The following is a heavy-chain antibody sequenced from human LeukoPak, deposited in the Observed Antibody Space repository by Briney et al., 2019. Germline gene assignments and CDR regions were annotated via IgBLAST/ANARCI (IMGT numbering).Heavy chain of an antibody. J-gene: IGHJ2*01. V-gene: IGHV4-39*07. D-gene: IGHD2-2*02. Sequence: SETLSLTFTVSGGSISSSSYYWGWIRQPPGKGLEWIGSIYYSGSTYYNPSLKSRVTISVDTSKNQFSLKLSSVTAADTAVYYCARTLYRGISLHWYFDLWGRGTLVTVSS. CDR1: GGSISSSSYY. CDR3: ARTLYRGISLHWYFDL. CDR2: IYYSGST.